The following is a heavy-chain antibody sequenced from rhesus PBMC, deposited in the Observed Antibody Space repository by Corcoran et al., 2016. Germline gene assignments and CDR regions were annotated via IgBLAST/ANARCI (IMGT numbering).Heavy chain of an antibody. CDR2: NYGSGSST. Sequence: QLQVQESGPGQVKPSETLSLTCAVSGGPISSSFCSWIRQAPGKGLEWLGYNYGSGSSTTYNPSLKSRVALSADTSKNQLSLKLNSVTAADTAVYYCARGGNRFDVWGAGVLVTVSS. CDR1: GGPISSSF. V-gene: IGHV4-169*01. J-gene: IGHJ5-1*01. CDR3: ARGGNRFDV.